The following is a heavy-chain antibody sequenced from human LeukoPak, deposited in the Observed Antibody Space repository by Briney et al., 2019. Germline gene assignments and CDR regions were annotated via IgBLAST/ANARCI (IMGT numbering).Heavy chain of an antibody. V-gene: IGHV4-39*01. CDR1: GDSISSSAYY. D-gene: IGHD4-17*01. J-gene: IGHJ4*02. CDR2: MHYSGGT. Sequence: PSETLSLTCTVSGDSISSSAYYWVWIRQPPGKGLEWVASMHYSGGTYYNPSHKSRVTISVVMSKNQFSLKLSSLTAADTAVYYCARFWGGEYYFDYWGQGTLVTVSS. CDR3: ARFWGGEYYFDY.